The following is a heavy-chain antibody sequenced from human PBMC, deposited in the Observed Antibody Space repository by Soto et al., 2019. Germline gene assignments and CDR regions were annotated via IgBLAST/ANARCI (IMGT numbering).Heavy chain of an antibody. J-gene: IGHJ6*02. CDR2: IYPGDSDT. Sequence: GESLKISCKGSGYSFTSYWIGWVRQMPGKGLEWMGIIYPGDSDTRYSPSFQGQVTISADKSISTAYLQWSSLKASDTAMYYCARHAEDDYYYYGIDVWGQGTTVTVSS. CDR3: ARHAEDDYYYYGIDV. CDR1: GYSFTSYW. V-gene: IGHV5-51*01.